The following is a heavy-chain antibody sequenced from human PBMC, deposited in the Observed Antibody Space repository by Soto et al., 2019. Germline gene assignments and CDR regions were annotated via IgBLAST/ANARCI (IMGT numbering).Heavy chain of an antibody. CDR2: ISYDGSNK. V-gene: IGHV3-30*03. D-gene: IGHD4-17*01. J-gene: IGHJ4*02. Sequence: GGTLTLSCAASGFTFSSYGMHWVRQAPGKGLQWVAVISYDGSNKYYADSVKGRFTISRDNSKNTLYLQMNSLRAEDKAVYYCARRMTTVLEDQTAEDLLFDWWGQGTLVTVSS. CDR1: GFTFSSYG. CDR3: ARRMTTVLEDQTAEDLLFDW.